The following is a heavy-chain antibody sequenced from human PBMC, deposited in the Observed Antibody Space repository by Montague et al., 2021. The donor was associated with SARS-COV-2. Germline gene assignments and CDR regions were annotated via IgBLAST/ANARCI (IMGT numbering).Heavy chain of an antibody. Sequence: SLRLSCAASGFTFGDYGMSWVRQAPGKGLEWVSTIEWNGGSTGYADSVEGRFTISRDNAKNSLYLQMNSLRPEDTALYYCARGRGAADYWGQGTLVTVSS. CDR3: ARGRGAADY. V-gene: IGHV3-20*04. D-gene: IGHD1-26*01. CDR2: IEWNGGST. CDR1: GFTFGDYG. J-gene: IGHJ4*02.